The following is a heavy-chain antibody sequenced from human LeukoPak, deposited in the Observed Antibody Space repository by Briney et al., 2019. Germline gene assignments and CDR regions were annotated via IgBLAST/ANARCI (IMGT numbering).Heavy chain of an antibody. Sequence: GGPLRLSCTASGFTFSSYWMHWVRQAPGKGLVWVSRISDDGVSTSYADSVKGRFTISRDNVKNTLYLQMNSLRAEDTAVYYCARDRSRAWFDPWGQGTLVTVSS. CDR3: ARDRSRAWFDP. CDR2: ISDDGVST. CDR1: GFTFSSYW. J-gene: IGHJ5*02. V-gene: IGHV3-74*01.